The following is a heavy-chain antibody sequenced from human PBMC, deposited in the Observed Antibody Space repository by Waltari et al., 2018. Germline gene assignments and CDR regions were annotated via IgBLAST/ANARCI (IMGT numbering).Heavy chain of an antibody. J-gene: IGHJ6*02. CDR3: AKDGLQNYGMDV. Sequence: EVQLVESGGVVVQPGGSLRLSCAASGFTFDDYTMHWVRQAPGKGLEWVSLISWDGGSAYYADSVKGRFTISRDNSKNSLYLQMNSLRTEDTALYYCAKDGLQNYGMDVWGQGTTVTVSS. CDR1: GFTFDDYT. D-gene: IGHD1-1*01. CDR2: ISWDGGSA. V-gene: IGHV3-43*01.